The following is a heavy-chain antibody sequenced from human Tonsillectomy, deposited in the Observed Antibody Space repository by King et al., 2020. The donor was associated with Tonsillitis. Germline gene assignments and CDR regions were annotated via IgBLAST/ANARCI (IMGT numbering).Heavy chain of an antibody. D-gene: IGHD2-2*01. Sequence: QLVQSGGGLVQPGGSLRLSCAASGFTFSSYAMSWVRQAPGKGLEWVSAISGSGGSTYYADAVKGRFTISSDNAKKTLYLQMNSLRAEDTAVYYCAKGGCSSTSCYYDCDYWGQGTLVTVSS. J-gene: IGHJ4*02. CDR3: AKGGCSSTSCYYDCDY. V-gene: IGHV3-23*04. CDR2: ISGSGGST. CDR1: GFTFSSYA.